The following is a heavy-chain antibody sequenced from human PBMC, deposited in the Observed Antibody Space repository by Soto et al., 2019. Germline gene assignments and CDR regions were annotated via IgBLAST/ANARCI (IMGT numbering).Heavy chain of an antibody. CDR2: IKSDGSGA. D-gene: IGHD2-8*01. CDR1: GFTFNKHR. Sequence: EVQLVESGGGLVQSGGSLRLSCAASGFTFNKHRMHWVRQVPGKGLVWVSCIKSDGSGARYADSVKGRFTISRDNAKNTVYLQMNSLRVDDTAVYYCSRDTNGLSYWGQGTLVTVSS. J-gene: IGHJ4*02. V-gene: IGHV3-74*01. CDR3: SRDTNGLSY.